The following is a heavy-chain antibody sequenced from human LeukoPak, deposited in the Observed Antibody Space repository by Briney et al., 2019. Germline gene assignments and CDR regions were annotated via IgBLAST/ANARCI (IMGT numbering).Heavy chain of an antibody. Sequence: PSETLSLTCTVSGGSISSSNYYWAWIRQPPGEALEWIGSIYYGGSTYYNPSLKSRVTISVDTSKNQFSLKLSSVTAADAAVYNCARQPPRVYYFDYWGQGTLVTVSS. J-gene: IGHJ4*02. V-gene: IGHV4-39*01. CDR1: GGSISSSNYY. CDR2: IYYGGST. CDR3: ARQPPRVYYFDY.